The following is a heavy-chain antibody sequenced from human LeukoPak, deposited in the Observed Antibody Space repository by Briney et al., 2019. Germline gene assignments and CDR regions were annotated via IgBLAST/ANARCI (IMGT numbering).Heavy chain of an antibody. CDR1: GFTFSSYE. Sequence: GGSLRLSCVASGFTFSSYEMNWVRQAPGEGLEWVSYISPSGSDTKYADSVKGRFSISRVNAMNSVYLQMNNLRAEDTAVYYCARDEVGATTEFDSWGQGTLVTVSS. J-gene: IGHJ4*02. D-gene: IGHD1-26*01. V-gene: IGHV3-48*03. CDR3: ARDEVGATTEFDS. CDR2: ISPSGSDT.